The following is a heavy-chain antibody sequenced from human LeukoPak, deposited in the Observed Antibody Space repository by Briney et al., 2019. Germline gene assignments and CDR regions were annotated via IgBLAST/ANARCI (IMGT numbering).Heavy chain of an antibody. CDR3: ASLYCSSTSCAGSYMDV. D-gene: IGHD2-2*01. CDR2: IYYSGST. CDR1: GGSISSYY. J-gene: IGHJ6*03. Sequence: KASETLSLTCTVSGGSISSYYWSWIRQPPGKGLEWIGYIYYSGSTNYNPSLKSRVTISVDTSKNQFSLKLSSVTAADTAVYYCASLYCSSTSCAGSYMDVWGKGTTVTVSS. V-gene: IGHV4-59*01.